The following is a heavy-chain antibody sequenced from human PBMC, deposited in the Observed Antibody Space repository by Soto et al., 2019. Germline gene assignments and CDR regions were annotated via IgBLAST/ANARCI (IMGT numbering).Heavy chain of an antibody. CDR2: ISSNGGST. V-gene: IGHV3-64*01. CDR1: GFTFSSYA. CDR3: ARGTGYYFVY. Sequence: TRGSLRLSCAASGFTFSSYAMHWVRQAPGKGLEYVSAISSNGGSTYYANSVKGRFTISRDNSKNTLYLQMGSLRAEDMAVYYCARGTGYYFVYWGQGTLVNVSS. J-gene: IGHJ4*02.